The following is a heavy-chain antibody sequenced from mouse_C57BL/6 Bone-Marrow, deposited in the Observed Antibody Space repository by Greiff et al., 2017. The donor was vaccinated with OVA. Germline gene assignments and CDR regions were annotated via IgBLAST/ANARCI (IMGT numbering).Heavy chain of an antibody. V-gene: IGHV1-64*01. CDR3: ARRGAYNGSRGYAMDY. D-gene: IGHD1-1*01. Sequence: QVQLQQPGAELVKPGASVKLSCKASGYTFTSYWMHWVKQRPGQGLEWIGMIHPNSGSTNYNEKFKSKATLTVDKSSSTAYMQLSSLTSEDSAVYYCARRGAYNGSRGYAMDYWGQGTSVTVSS. J-gene: IGHJ4*01. CDR1: GYTFTSYW. CDR2: IHPNSGST.